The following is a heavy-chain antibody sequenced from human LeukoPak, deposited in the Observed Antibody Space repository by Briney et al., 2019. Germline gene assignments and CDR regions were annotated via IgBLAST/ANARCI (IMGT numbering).Heavy chain of an antibody. Sequence: ETLSLTCDVYGGSFSGYYWSWIRQPPGKGLVWVSRITSDGSSTSYADSVKGRFTISRDNAKNTLYLQMNSLRAEDTAVYYCARDEAVGAPFDYWGQGTLVTVSS. D-gene: IGHD1-26*01. CDR3: ARDEAVGAPFDY. CDR2: ITSDGSST. J-gene: IGHJ4*02. CDR1: GGSFSGYY. V-gene: IGHV3-74*01.